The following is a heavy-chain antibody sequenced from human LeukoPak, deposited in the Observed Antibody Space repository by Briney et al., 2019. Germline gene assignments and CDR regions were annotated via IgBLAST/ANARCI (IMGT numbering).Heavy chain of an antibody. J-gene: IGHJ4*02. CDR3: AKDFAWIQLWLYDRGGGADY. V-gene: IGHV3-7*01. D-gene: IGHD5-18*01. CDR2: IKQDGSEK. CDR1: GFTFSSYW. Sequence: GGSLRLSCAASGFTFSSYWMSWVRQAPGKGLEWVANIKQDGSEKYYVDSVKGRFTISRDNAKNSLYLQMNSLRAEDTAVYYCAKDFAWIQLWLYDRGGGADYWGQGTLVTVSS.